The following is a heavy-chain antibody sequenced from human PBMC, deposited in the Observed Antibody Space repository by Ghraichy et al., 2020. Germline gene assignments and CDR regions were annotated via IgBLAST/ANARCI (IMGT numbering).Heavy chain of an antibody. J-gene: IGHJ3*02. Sequence: GGSLRLSCAASGFTFDDYAMHWVRQAPGKGLVWVSGISWNSGSIGYADSVKGRFTISRDNAKNSLYLQMNSLRAEDTALYYCAKDCLDWGFDAFDIWGQGTMVTVSS. V-gene: IGHV3-9*01. CDR2: ISWNSGSI. CDR1: GFTFDDYA. D-gene: IGHD7-27*01. CDR3: AKDCLDWGFDAFDI.